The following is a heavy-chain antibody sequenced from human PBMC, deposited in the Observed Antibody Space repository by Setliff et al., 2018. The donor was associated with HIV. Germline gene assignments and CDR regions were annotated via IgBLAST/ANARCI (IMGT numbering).Heavy chain of an antibody. CDR1: GFTFSTYT. D-gene: IGHD3-16*01. V-gene: IGHV3-21*01. CDR3: AGQWGPYYMDV. Sequence: PGGSLRLSCAASGFTFSTYTMNWARQAPGKGLEWLSSISSSSSFIYYADSVKGRFTISREDAKNSLFLQMNSLRAEDTAVYYCAGQWGPYYMDVWGKGTTVTVSS. J-gene: IGHJ6*03. CDR2: ISSSSSFI.